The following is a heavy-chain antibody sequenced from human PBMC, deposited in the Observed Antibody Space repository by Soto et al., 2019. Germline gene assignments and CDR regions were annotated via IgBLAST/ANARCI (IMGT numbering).Heavy chain of an antibody. Sequence: EVQLVESGGGLVRPGGSLRLSCAASGFNFISHWIHWVRQAPGKGLVRVSRINVDGSNRNYADSVKGRFTISRDNAKNTVYLQMNSLRADDTAVYFCARGIYQKYGMDVWGQGTTV. V-gene: IGHV3-74*01. CDR1: GFNFISHW. CDR3: ARGIYQKYGMDV. J-gene: IGHJ6*02. D-gene: IGHD3-3*02. CDR2: INVDGSNR.